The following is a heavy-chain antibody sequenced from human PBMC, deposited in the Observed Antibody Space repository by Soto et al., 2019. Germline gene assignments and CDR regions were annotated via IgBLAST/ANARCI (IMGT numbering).Heavy chain of an antibody. CDR1: GVSINSGGYY. V-gene: IGHV4-31*03. D-gene: IGHD1-1*01. CDR2: IYYTGHT. J-gene: IGHJ3*02. Sequence: QVQLQESGPGLVKPSQTLSLTCSVSGVSINSGGYYWSWIRHHPGKGLEWIGYIYYTGHTFYNPSLKSRVAMSLDTSTNQFSLKLSSVTAADTAVYYWARRSQLERDALDIWGQGTMVTVSS. CDR3: ARRSQLERDALDI.